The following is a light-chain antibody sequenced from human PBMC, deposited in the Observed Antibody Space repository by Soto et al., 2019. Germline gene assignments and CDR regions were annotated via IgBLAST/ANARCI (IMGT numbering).Light chain of an antibody. J-gene: IGLJ2*01. CDR2: LNSDGSH. CDR3: QTWGTGIHVV. Sequence: QPVLTQSPSASASLGASVKLTCTLSSGHSSYPIASHQQQPEKGPRYLMKLNSDGSHRKGDGIPDRFSGSSSGAERYLTISSLQSDDEADYYCQTWGTGIHVVFGGGTKLTVL. V-gene: IGLV4-69*01. CDR1: SGHSSYP.